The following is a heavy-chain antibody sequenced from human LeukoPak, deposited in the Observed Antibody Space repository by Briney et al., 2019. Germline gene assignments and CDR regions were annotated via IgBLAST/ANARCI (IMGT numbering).Heavy chain of an antibody. J-gene: IGHJ2*01. CDR2: IYYSGST. CDR1: GGSITSSFF. CDR3: ARPAVTGTSPDWYFDL. D-gene: IGHD6-19*01. Sequence: PSETLSLTCTVSGGSITSSFFWTWIRQPPGKGLEWIGSIYYSGSTFYNPSLSSRLTISVDTSRNQFSLRLSSMTAADTAVYYCARPAVTGTSPDWYFDLWGRGTLVAVSS. V-gene: IGHV4-39*01.